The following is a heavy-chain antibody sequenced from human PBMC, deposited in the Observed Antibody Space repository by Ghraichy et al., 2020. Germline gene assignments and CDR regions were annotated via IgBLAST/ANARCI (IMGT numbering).Heavy chain of an antibody. Sequence: SETLSLTCTVSGGSISSYFWNWIRQPPGKGLEWIGYIYYSGSTNYNPSLKSRVTISVDTSKNQFSLKLTSVTAADTAVYYCARAPDFWSGFGAKHTRGGYFDYWGQGTLVTVSS. CDR1: GGSISSYF. V-gene: IGHV4-59*01. D-gene: IGHD3-3*01. J-gene: IGHJ4*02. CDR2: IYYSGST. CDR3: ARAPDFWSGFGAKHTRGGYFDY.